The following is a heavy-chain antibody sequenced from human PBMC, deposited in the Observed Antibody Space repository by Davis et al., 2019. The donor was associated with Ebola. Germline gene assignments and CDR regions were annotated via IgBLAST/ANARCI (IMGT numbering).Heavy chain of an antibody. D-gene: IGHD5-18*01. CDR3: ATRGYSYGLNGMDV. V-gene: IGHV4-31*03. J-gene: IGHJ6*02. Sequence: PSETLSLTCTVSGGSISSGGYYWSWIRQHPGKGLEWIGYIYYSGSTYYNPSLKSRVTISVDTSKNQFSLKLSSVTAADTAVYYCATRGYSYGLNGMDVWGQGTTVTVSS. CDR1: GGSISSGGYY. CDR2: IYYSGST.